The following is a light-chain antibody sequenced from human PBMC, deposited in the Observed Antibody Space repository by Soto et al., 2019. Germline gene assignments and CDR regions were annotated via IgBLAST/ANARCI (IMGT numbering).Light chain of an antibody. CDR2: GAS. CDR3: QQYDRSPRT. CDR1: QSVSTRS. Sequence: EIVLTQSPGTLSLSPGERATLSCRASQSVSTRSLAWYQQKPGQAHRLLISGASSRAADIPDRFSGSGSGTDFTLTINRLEPEDFAVYYCQQYDRSPRTFGQGTKVE. J-gene: IGKJ1*01. V-gene: IGKV3-20*01.